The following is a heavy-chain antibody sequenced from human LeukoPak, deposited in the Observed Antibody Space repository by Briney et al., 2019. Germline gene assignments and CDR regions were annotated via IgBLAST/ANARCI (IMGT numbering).Heavy chain of an antibody. CDR2: IRKKGFGGTT. CDR3: ARANCVNGVCYHFDY. CDR1: RFTFGDYA. D-gene: IGHD2-8*01. V-gene: IGHV3-49*04. J-gene: IGHJ4*02. Sequence: GGSLRLSCTASRFTFGDYAMTWVRQAPGKGLEWVGFIRKKGFGGTTEYAASVKGRFTISRDDSNSIAYLQMNSLKTEDTAVHYCARANCVNGVCYHFDYWGQGTLVTVSS.